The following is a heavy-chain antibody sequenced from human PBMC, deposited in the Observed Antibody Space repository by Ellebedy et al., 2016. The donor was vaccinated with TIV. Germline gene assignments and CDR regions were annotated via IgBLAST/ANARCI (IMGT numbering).Heavy chain of an antibody. D-gene: IGHD4-17*01. J-gene: IGHJ4*02. Sequence: MPSETLSLTCTVSGGSISSGTYYWAWIRQPPGKGLEWIGGMSYSGSGYYNPSLKSRCTISVDTSKNQFSLRLSSVTAAETAVYYCARRDYRAYFDYWGQGILVTVSS. CDR1: GGSISSGTYY. CDR3: ARRDYRAYFDY. CDR2: MSYSGSG. V-gene: IGHV4-39*01.